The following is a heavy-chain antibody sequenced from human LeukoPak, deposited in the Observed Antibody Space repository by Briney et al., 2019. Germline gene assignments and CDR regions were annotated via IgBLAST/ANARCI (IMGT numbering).Heavy chain of an antibody. CDR3: ARDLHYYVAMDV. CDR1: GFTFSGSA. CDR2: IDKKDKGYATAT. J-gene: IGHJ6*02. Sequence: GGSLRLSCAASGFTFSGSAIHWVRQSSGKGLEWVGQIDKKDKGYATATAYAASVKGRFTISRDDSINTAYLQMKSLKTEDTALYYCARDLHYYVAMDVRGQGTTVTVSS. V-gene: IGHV3-73*01. D-gene: IGHD3-10*02.